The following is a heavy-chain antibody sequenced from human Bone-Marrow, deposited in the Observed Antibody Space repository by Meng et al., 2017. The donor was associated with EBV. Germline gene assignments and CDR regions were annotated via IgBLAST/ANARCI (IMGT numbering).Heavy chain of an antibody. D-gene: IGHD3-16*01. CDR2: IIPIFGRT. Sequence: QAQLGQSGAEVKKPGSSVKVSCKASGGTFTGYAINWGRQAPGQGLEWMGGIIPIFGRTNYAQKFRGRVTIIADESTSTAYMELSSLTSEDTAVYYCAREEGTLRSGDRLDYWGQGILVTVSS. CDR1: GGTFTGYA. J-gene: IGHJ4*02. CDR3: AREEGTLRSGDRLDY. V-gene: IGHV1-69*01.